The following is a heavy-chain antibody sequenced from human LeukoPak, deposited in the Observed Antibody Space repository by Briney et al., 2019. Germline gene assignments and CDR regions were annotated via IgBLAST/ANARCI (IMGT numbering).Heavy chain of an antibody. CDR3: ARKVGDY. V-gene: IGHV3-7*01. CDR1: VFTFSDYW. CDR2: INQDASVS. J-gene: IGHJ4*02. D-gene: IGHD3-16*01. Sequence: PGGSLRLSCAASVFTFSDYWMSWVRQAPGQGLEWVANINQDASVSHYIDSVKGRFTISRDNAKNSLFLQMNRLRAEDTALYYCARKVGDYWGQGTLVTVSS.